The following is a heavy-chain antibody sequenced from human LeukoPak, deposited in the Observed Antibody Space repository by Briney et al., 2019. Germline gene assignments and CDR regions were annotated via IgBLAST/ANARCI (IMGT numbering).Heavy chain of an antibody. CDR3: ARTLYNGNWGWYFDL. J-gene: IGHJ2*01. D-gene: IGHD7-27*01. Sequence: SETLSLTCIVSGGSISSSIYYWGWIRQPPEKGLEWIGSISYSGSTYYNPSLKSRVTISVDTSKNRFSLRLNSVTAAGTAVYYCARTLYNGNWGWYFDLWGRGTLVSVSS. V-gene: IGHV4-39*07. CDR2: ISYSGST. CDR1: GGSISSSIYY.